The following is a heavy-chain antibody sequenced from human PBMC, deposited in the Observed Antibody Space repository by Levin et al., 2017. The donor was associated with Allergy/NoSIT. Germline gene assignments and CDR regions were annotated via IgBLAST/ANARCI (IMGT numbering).Heavy chain of an antibody. CDR3: ARGDSSGDYYFNY. J-gene: IGHJ4*02. CDR2: IYGSGST. V-gene: IGHV4-4*07. CDR1: GDSISSSY. D-gene: IGHD3-22*01. Sequence: SETLSLICTVSGDSISSSYWNWVRQPAGKGLEWIGRIYGSGSTNYNPSLKSRVTMSVDTSKNQFSLKLTSVTAADTAMYYCARGDSSGDYYFNYWGQGALVTVSS.